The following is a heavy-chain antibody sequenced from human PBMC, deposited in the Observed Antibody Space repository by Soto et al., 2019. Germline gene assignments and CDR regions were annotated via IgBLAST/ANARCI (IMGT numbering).Heavy chain of an antibody. V-gene: IGHV4-59*08. CDR1: GASISSYY. J-gene: IGHJ4*02. CDR3: ARGWPQSASGSHLAY. D-gene: IGHD3-10*01. CDR2: IYYSGST. Sequence: PSETLSLTCTVSGASISSYYWSWIRQPPGKGLERIGYIYYSGSTKYNPSLKSRVTISVDTSKNQFSLKLSSVTAADTAVYYCARGWPQSASGSHLAYWGQGTLVTVSS.